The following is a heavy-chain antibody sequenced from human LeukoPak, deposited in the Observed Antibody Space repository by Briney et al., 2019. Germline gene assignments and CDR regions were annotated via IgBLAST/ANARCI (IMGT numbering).Heavy chain of an antibody. CDR1: GGSFSGHY. D-gene: IGHD3-10*01. CDR2: INHSGST. J-gene: IGHJ5*02. Sequence: TSETLSLTCAVYGGSFSGHYWSWIRQPPGKGLEWIGEINHSGSTNYNPSLKSRVTISVDTSKNQFSLKLSSVTAADTAVYYCARGYGSGRYYPWFDPWGQGTLVTVSS. V-gene: IGHV4-34*01. CDR3: ARGYGSGRYYPWFDP.